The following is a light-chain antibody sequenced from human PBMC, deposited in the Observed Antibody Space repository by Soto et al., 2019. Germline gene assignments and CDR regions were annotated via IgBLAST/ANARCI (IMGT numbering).Light chain of an antibody. V-gene: IGKV1-9*01. CDR1: QDISSY. Sequence: DIQLTQSPSFLSAFVGDSVTITCRASQDISSYVAWYQQQPEKAPKLLIYATARLQSGVPSRFSGSGSGTEFTLTISGLQPEDFATYYCQQVQSFPFSFGPGTKADIK. CDR3: QQVQSFPFS. J-gene: IGKJ3*01. CDR2: ATA.